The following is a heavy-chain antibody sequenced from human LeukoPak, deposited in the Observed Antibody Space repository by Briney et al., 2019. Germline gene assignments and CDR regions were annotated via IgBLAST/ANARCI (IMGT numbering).Heavy chain of an antibody. D-gene: IGHD2-2*02. CDR1: GYSFTSYW. J-gene: IGHJ4*02. CDR3: ARQRGGYCSSTSCYSDY. V-gene: IGHV5-51*01. Sequence: GESLKISCKGSGYSFTSYWIGWVRQMPGKGLEWMGIIYPGDSDTRNSPSFQGQVTISADKSISTAYLQWSSLKASDTAMYYCARQRGGYCSSTSCYSDYWGQGTLVTVSS. CDR2: IYPGDSDT.